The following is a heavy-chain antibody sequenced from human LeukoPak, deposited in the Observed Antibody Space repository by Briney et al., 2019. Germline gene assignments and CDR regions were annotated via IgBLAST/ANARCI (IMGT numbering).Heavy chain of an antibody. J-gene: IGHJ4*02. V-gene: IGHV3-23*01. CDR3: ARRSLTTFDY. D-gene: IGHD1-14*01. CDR1: GFTFSSYS. CDR2: ISGNDGST. Sequence: GGSLRLSCAASGFTFSSYSMNWVRQAPGKGLEWVSLISGNDGSTYYADSVKGRFTISRDNSKNTLYLQMSSLRADDTAVYYCARRSLTTFDYWGQGTLVTVSS.